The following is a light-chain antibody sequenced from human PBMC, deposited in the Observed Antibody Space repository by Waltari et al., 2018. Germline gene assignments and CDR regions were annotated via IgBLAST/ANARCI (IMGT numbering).Light chain of an antibody. J-gene: IGKJ4*01. CDR1: QSVSSN. Sequence: EIVMTQSPATLSVSPGERATLSCRASQSVSSNFAWYQQKPGQAPRLLIYGASTRATGVPARFSGSGSGTEFTLIISSLQSEDFAVYYCQQYNNWPALTFGGGTKVEIK. V-gene: IGKV3D-15*01. CDR3: QQYNNWPALT. CDR2: GAS.